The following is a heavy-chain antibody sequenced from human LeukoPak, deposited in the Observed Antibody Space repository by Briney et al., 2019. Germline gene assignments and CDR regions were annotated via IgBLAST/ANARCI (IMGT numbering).Heavy chain of an antibody. CDR2: IYYSGST. Sequence: PSETLSLTCSVSGGSVSRYYWNWVRQPPGKGLEWIGDIYYSGSTNYNSSLKSRVTISVDMSKNQFSLKLRSVTAADTAVYHCARSSNPAKFDYWGQGSLVTVSS. J-gene: IGHJ4*02. V-gene: IGHV4-59*08. CDR3: ARSSNPAKFDY. CDR1: GGSVSRYY. D-gene: IGHD2-8*01.